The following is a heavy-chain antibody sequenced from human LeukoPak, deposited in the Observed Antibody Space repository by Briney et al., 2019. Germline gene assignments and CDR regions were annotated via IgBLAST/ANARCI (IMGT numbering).Heavy chain of an antibody. D-gene: IGHD2-15*01. CDR2: ISTSGTYI. CDR3: ARGSLRYCSGGSCYLDY. CDR1: GFTFSDYS. Sequence: GGSLRLSCAASGFTFSDYSMSWVRQAPGKGLEWVSSISTSGTYIYYADSVKGRFTISRDNAKNSLYLQMNTLRAEDTAVYYCARGSLRYCSGGSCYLDYWGQGTLVTVSS. V-gene: IGHV3-21*01. J-gene: IGHJ4*02.